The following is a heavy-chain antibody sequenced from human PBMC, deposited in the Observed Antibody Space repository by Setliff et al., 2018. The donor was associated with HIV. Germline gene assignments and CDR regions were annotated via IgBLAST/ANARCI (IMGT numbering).Heavy chain of an antibody. CDR1: GFTFSRYE. D-gene: IGHD1-1*01. Sequence: PGGSLRLSCAASGFTFSRYEMNWVRQAPGKGLEWVSYISSSGGTIYYADSVKGRFTISRDNAKNSLYLQMNSLRAEDTAVYYCARSPGMFDYWGQGTPVTVPQ. J-gene: IGHJ4*02. CDR3: ARSPGMFDY. CDR2: ISSSGGTI. V-gene: IGHV3-48*03.